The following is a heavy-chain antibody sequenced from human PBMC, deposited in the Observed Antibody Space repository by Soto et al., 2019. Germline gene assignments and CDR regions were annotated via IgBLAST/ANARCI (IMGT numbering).Heavy chain of an antibody. CDR2: IKSKTNGGTT. CDR1: GFNFNNAW. CDR3: TTDHPINKY. V-gene: IGHV3-15*01. J-gene: IGHJ4*02. Sequence: EVQLVESGGGLVQPGESLRLSCAASGFNFNNAWMSWVRQAPGKGLEWVGRIKSKTNGGTTDHAAPVKGRFTVSRDDSKNAVFLQMNSLKTEDTAVYYCTTDHPINKYWGQGTLVTVSS.